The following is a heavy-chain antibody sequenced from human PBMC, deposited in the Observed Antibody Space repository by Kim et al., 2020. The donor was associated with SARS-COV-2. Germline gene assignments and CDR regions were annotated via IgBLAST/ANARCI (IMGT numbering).Heavy chain of an antibody. CDR3: AKEGIEASFDY. Sequence: GGSLRLSCAASGFTFSSYGMHWVRQAPGKGLEWVAVISYDGSNKYYADSVKGRFTISRDNSKNTLYLQMNSLRAEDTAVYYCAKEGIEASFDYWGQGTLVTVSS. V-gene: IGHV3-30*18. D-gene: IGHD6-13*01. CDR1: GFTFSSYG. CDR2: ISYDGSNK. J-gene: IGHJ4*02.